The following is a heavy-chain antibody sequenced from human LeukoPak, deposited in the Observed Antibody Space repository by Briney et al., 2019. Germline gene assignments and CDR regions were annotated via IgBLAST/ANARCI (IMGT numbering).Heavy chain of an antibody. J-gene: IGHJ3*02. CDR1: GYTFTSYY. D-gene: IGHD6-19*01. V-gene: IGHV1-46*01. CDR3: ARDLHGRWLVQNNAFDI. Sequence: GASVKVSCKASGYTFTSYYMHWVRQAPGQGLEWMGIINPSGGSTSYAQKFQGRVTMTRDTSTSTVYMELSSLRSEDTVVYYCARDLHGRWLVQNNAFDIWGQGTMVTVSS. CDR2: INPSGGST.